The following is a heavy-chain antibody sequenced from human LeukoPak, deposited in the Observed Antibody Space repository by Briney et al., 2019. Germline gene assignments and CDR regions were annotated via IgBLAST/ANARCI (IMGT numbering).Heavy chain of an antibody. Sequence: SETLSLTCTVSGVSVISYYWSWIRQPAGKGLEWIGRIYSSGSTNYNPSLKSRVTMSVDTSKNQFSLSLTSVTAADTAVCYCARDLPSAYCSSTTCYFNWFDPWGQGTLVTVSS. CDR3: ARDLPSAYCSSTTCYFNWFDP. CDR1: GVSVISYY. V-gene: IGHV4-4*07. D-gene: IGHD2-2*01. J-gene: IGHJ5*02. CDR2: IYSSGST.